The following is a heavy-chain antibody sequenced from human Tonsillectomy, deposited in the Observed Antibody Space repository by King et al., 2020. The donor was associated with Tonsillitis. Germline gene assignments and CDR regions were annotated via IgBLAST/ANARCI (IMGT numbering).Heavy chain of an antibody. V-gene: IGHV5-51*03. CDR2: IHPSDADT. J-gene: IGHJ3*02. Sequence: VQLVESAAEVKKPGESLTISCKGSGYIFTNYWIGWVRQMPGKGLEWMGIIHPSDADTRYSPSFEGLVTISADKSVSTAYLQWRSLKAPDTATYYCARLEMIRGAFDIWGQGTMVTVSS. CDR3: ARLEMIRGAFDI. D-gene: IGHD3-22*01. CDR1: GYIFTNYW.